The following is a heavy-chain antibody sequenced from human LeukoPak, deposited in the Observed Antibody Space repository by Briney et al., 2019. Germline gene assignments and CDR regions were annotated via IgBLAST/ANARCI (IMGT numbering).Heavy chain of an antibody. CDR1: GFTFSSYS. D-gene: IGHD3-10*01. Sequence: GSLRLSCAASGFTFSSYSMNWVRQPPGKGLEWIGEINHSGSTNYNPSLKSRVTISVDTSKNQFSLKLSSVTAADTAVYYCARFYRTMVRGVMVAWFDPWGQGTLVTVSS. V-gene: IGHV4-34*01. CDR2: INHSGST. J-gene: IGHJ5*02. CDR3: ARFYRTMVRGVMVAWFDP.